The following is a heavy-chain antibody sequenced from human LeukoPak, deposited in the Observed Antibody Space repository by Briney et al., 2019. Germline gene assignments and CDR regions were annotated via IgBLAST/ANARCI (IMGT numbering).Heavy chain of an antibody. J-gene: IGHJ4*02. D-gene: IGHD6-13*01. CDR3: ARDLVSSWHTDY. CDR2: IYSGGST. CDR1: GFTVSSNY. Sequence: GGSLRLSCAASGFTVSSNYMSWVRQAPGKGLEWVSVIYSGGSTYYADSVKGRFTISRDNSKNTLYLHMNSLRAEDTAVYYCARDLVSSWHTDYWGQGTLVTVSS. V-gene: IGHV3-53*05.